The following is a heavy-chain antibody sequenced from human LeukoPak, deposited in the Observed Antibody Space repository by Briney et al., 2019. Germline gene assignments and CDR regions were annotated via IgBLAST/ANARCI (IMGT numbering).Heavy chain of an antibody. CDR2: ISYDGSNK. CDR3: ARNGYSSGWYGGGLDWFDP. D-gene: IGHD6-19*01. CDR1: GFIFSSYA. Sequence: GGSLRLSCAASGFIFSSYAMHWVRQAPGKGLEWVAVISYDGSNKYYADSVKGRFTISRDNSKNTLYLQMNSLRAEDTAVYYCARNGYSSGWYGGGLDWFDPWGQGTLVTVSS. V-gene: IGHV3-30*04. J-gene: IGHJ5*02.